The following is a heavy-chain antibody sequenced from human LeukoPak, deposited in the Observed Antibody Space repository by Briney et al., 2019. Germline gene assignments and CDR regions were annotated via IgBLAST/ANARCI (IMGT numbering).Heavy chain of an antibody. CDR1: GFTFSGYW. CDR2: IDNDGSST. Sequence: ASLKLSCAASGFTFSGYWMLWVRQAPGKGPVWVSRIDNDGSSTTYADSVKGRFTISRDNAKNTLYLQMSSLRGEDTAVYYCARAAYFGSPDYWGQGTLVSVSS. V-gene: IGHV3-74*01. D-gene: IGHD3-9*01. J-gene: IGHJ4*02. CDR3: ARAAYFGSPDY.